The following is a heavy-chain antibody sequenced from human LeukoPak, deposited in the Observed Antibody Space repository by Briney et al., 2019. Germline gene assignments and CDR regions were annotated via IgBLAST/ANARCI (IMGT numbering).Heavy chain of an antibody. D-gene: IGHD3-10*01. V-gene: IGHV3-23*01. CDR3: ARDAVRGVITNHDY. CDR1: GFTFSSYA. CDR2: IYAGGGTT. Sequence: GGSLRLSCAASGFTFSSYAMSWVRQAPGQGLEWVSGIYAGGGTTYYADSVKGRFTISRDDSKNSLYLQMNSLRAEDTAVYYCARDAVRGVITNHDYWGQGTLVTVSS. J-gene: IGHJ4*02.